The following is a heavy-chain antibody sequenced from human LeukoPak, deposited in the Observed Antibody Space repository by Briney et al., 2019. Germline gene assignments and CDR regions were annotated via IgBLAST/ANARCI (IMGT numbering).Heavy chain of an antibody. CDR2: ISSGSSYI. Sequence: PGGPLRLSCAASGYTFSSHSMNWVRQAPGKGLEWVSFISSGSSYIYYGDSVKGRFTISRDNAKKSLYLQMNSLRAEDTAVYFCARSFYDSSGYPNFDYWGQGTLVTVSS. J-gene: IGHJ4*02. V-gene: IGHV3-21*01. D-gene: IGHD3-22*01. CDR1: GYTFSSHS. CDR3: ARSFYDSSGYPNFDY.